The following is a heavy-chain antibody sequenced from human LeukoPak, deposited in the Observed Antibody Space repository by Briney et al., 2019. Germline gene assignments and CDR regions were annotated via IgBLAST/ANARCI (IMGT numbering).Heavy chain of an antibody. CDR2: ISAYNGNT. CDR3: ARTERITMIEDVYYMDV. D-gene: IGHD3-22*01. J-gene: IGHJ6*03. CDR1: GYTFTSYG. Sequence: GASVKVSCKASGYTFTSYGISWVRQAPGQGLEWMGWISAYNGNTNYAQKLQGRVTMTTDTSTSTAYMELRSLRSDDTAVYYCARTERITMIEDVYYMDVWGKGTTVTVSS. V-gene: IGHV1-18*01.